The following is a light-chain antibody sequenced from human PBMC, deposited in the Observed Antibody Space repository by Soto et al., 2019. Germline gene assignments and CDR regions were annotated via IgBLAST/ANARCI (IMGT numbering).Light chain of an antibody. CDR3: QQYNIYSET. V-gene: IGKV1-5*03. Sequence: DIQMTQSPSTLSASVVDRVTITFRASQSISSWLAWYQQKPGKAPKLLIYKASTLESGVPSRFSGSGSGTEFTLTISSLQPDDFATYYCQQYNIYSETFGQGTKVDI. J-gene: IGKJ1*01. CDR2: KAS. CDR1: QSISSW.